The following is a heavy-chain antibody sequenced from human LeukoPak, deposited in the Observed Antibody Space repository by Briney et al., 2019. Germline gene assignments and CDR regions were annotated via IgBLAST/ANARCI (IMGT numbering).Heavy chain of an antibody. J-gene: IGHJ4*02. CDR1: GFTFTSYG. D-gene: IGHD3-10*01. CDR3: ARDEMYGSGSYAYFDY. Sequence: GGSLRLSCAASGFTFTSYGMNWVRQAPGKGLEWVSSISNTGGYIYYADSVKGRFTISRDNAKNSLYLQLNSLRAEDTAVYFCARDEMYGSGSYAYFDYWGQGTLVTVSS. V-gene: IGHV3-21*01. CDR2: ISNTGGYI.